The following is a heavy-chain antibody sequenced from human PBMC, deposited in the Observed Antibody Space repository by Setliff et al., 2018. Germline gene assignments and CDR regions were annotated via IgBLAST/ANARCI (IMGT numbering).Heavy chain of an antibody. V-gene: IGHV4-59*11. CDR3: ARYTPKLPELGIYGWFDY. Sequence: SETLSLTCTVSPGSISRHYWSWFRQAPGKGLEWIGYRHDNGERDYNPSLKSRVTISLDTSKNHFSLKLTPVTAADTADYYCARYTPKLPELGIYGWFDYWGQGTPVTVSS. CDR1: PGSISRHY. CDR2: RHDNGER. D-gene: IGHD7-27*01. J-gene: IGHJ4*02.